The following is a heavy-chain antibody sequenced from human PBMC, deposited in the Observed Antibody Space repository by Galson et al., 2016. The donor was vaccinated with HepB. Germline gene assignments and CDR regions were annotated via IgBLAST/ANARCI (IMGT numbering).Heavy chain of an antibody. CDR1: GDSLISSNW. Sequence: SETLSLTCAVSGDSLISSNWWIWVRQPPGKGLEWIGDIYHRGSTNYNPSLKSRVTMSLDMSKNHFSLKLRSVTAADTAVYYYARGGDVAEYWGQGTLVTVSS. CDR2: IYHRGST. J-gene: IGHJ4*02. CDR3: ARGGDVAEY. D-gene: IGHD3-16*01. V-gene: IGHV4-4*02.